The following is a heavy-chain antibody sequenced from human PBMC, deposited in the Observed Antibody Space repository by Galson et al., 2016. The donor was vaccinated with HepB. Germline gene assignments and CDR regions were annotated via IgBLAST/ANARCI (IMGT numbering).Heavy chain of an antibody. D-gene: IGHD2-15*01. J-gene: IGHJ6*04. Sequence: SVKVSCKASGGTFSSYAISWVRQAPGQGLEWMRGIIPIHGTADYAQNFQGRVTITADKSTSTAYMEVSSLRFEDTAVYYCAGQDCSGGSFFHSEVYFYHYGTDVWGEGSTVTVSS. CDR2: IIPIHGTA. CDR1: GGTFSSYA. V-gene: IGHV1-69*10. CDR3: AGQDCSGGSFFHSEVYFYHYGTDV.